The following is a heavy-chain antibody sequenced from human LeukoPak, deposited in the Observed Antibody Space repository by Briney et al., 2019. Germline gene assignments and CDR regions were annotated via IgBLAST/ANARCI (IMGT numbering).Heavy chain of an antibody. CDR2: ISGSGGST. J-gene: IGHJ6*03. CDR1: GFTFSSYA. D-gene: IGHD6-19*01. V-gene: IGHV3-23*01. Sequence: GGSLRLSCAASGFTFSSYAMSWVRQAPGKGLEWVSAISGSGGSTYYADSVKGRFTISRDNSKNTLYLQMSSLRAEDTAVYYCAKGTKRGHSSGWYYYYYYMDVWGKGTTVTVSS. CDR3: AKGTKRGHSSGWYYYYYYMDV.